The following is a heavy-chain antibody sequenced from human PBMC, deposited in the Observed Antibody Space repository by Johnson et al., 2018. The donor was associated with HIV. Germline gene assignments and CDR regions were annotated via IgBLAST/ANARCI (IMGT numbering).Heavy chain of an antibody. CDR1: GLTLSRYW. V-gene: IGHV3-7*01. D-gene: IGHD6-13*01. Sequence: VQLVESGGGLVQPGGSLRLSCAASGLTLSRYWVSWVRQAPGKRLEWVATIKHDGSEKYYVDSVKGRFTISRDNSKNTLYLQMNSLRAEDTAVYYCARETRGSSWFDAFDIWGQGTMVTVSS. CDR3: ARETRGSSWFDAFDI. J-gene: IGHJ3*02. CDR2: IKHDGSEK.